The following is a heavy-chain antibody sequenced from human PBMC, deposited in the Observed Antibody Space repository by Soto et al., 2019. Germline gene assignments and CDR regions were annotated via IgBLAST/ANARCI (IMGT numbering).Heavy chain of an antibody. D-gene: IGHD3-9*01. Sequence: QVQLQESGPGLVKPSETLSLTCTVSGGSISSYYWSWIRQPPGKGLEWIGYIYYSGSTNYNPSLKTPGPISVETSKTQFSRKPTSVTAADTAVYYCARGGPYYDIYVNWFDPWGQGTLVTVSS. CDR1: GGSISSYY. J-gene: IGHJ5*02. CDR2: IYYSGST. CDR3: ARGGPYYDIYVNWFDP. V-gene: IGHV4-59*08.